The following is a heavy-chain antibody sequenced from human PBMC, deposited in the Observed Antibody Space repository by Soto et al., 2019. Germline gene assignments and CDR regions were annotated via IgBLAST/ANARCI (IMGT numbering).Heavy chain of an antibody. CDR2: INHSGST. J-gene: IGHJ6*02. CDR1: GGSFSGYY. CDR3: AREYSYGYYYYYGMDV. D-gene: IGHD5-18*01. Sequence: XGTLSLTCAVYGGSFSGYYWSWIRQPPGKGLEWIGEINHSGSTNYNPSLKSRVTISVDTSKNQFSLKLSSVTAADTAVYYCAREYSYGYYYYYGMDVWGQGTTVTVSS. V-gene: IGHV4-34*01.